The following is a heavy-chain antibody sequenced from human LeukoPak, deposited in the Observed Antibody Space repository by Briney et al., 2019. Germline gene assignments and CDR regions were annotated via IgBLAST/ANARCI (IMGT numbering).Heavy chain of an antibody. CDR1: GFTFSSYG. CDR3: TTDGDQLLSGFDY. CDR2: MRYDGSNR. J-gene: IGHJ4*02. V-gene: IGHV3-30*02. Sequence: GGSLRLSCAASGFTFSSYGMHWVRQAPGKGLEWVAFMRYDGSNRNYADSVKGRFTISRDNSKNTLYLQMNSLKTEDTAVYYCTTDGDQLLSGFDYWGQGTLVTVSS. D-gene: IGHD2-2*01.